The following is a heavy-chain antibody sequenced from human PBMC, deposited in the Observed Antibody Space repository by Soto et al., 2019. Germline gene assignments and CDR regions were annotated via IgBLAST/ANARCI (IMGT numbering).Heavy chain of an antibody. D-gene: IGHD3-3*01. CDR2: IIPIFGTA. V-gene: IGHV1-69*13. J-gene: IGHJ5*02. CDR1: GGTFSSYA. CDR3: ARDFTIFGVVPHWFDP. Sequence: SVKVSCKASGGTFSSYAISWVRQAPGQGLEWMGGIIPIFGTANYAQKFQGRVTITADESTSTAYMELSSLRSEDTAVYYCARDFTIFGVVPHWFDPWGQGTLVTVSS.